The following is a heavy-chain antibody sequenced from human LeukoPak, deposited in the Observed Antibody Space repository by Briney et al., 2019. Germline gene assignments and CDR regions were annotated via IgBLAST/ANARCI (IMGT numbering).Heavy chain of an antibody. CDR3: AREGYSSSWYYFDY. J-gene: IGHJ4*02. CDR2: INHSGST. V-gene: IGHV4-34*01. D-gene: IGHD6-13*01. CDR1: RGSFSGYY. Sequence: SETLSLTCAVYRGSFSGYYWSWIRQPPGKGLEWIGEINHSGSTNYNPSLKSRVTISVDTSKNQFSLRLSSVTAADTAVYYCAREGYSSSWYYFDYWGRGTLVTVSS.